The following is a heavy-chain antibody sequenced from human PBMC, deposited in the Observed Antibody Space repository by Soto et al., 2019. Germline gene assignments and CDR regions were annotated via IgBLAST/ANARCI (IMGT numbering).Heavy chain of an antibody. CDR2: ISGSGGST. J-gene: IGHJ4*02. Sequence: GGSLRLSCAASGFTFSSYAMSWVRQAPGKGLEWVSAISGSGGSTYYADSVKSRFTISRDDSKNTLYLQMNSLRAEDTAVYYCARSIAVAAYFDYWGQGTLVTVSS. CDR3: ARSIAVAAYFDY. CDR1: GFTFSSYA. D-gene: IGHD6-19*01. V-gene: IGHV3-23*01.